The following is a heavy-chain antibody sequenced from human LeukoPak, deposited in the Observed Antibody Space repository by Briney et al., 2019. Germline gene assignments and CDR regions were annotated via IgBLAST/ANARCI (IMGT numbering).Heavy chain of an antibody. J-gene: IGHJ4*02. V-gene: IGHV3-33*08. D-gene: IGHD3-22*01. Sequence: PGGSLRLSCAASGFTFSSYAMSWVRQAPGKGLEWVAVIWYDGSNKYYADSVKGRFTISRDNSKNTLYLQMNSLRAEDTAVYYCAREDSSGLPDYWGQGTLVTVSS. CDR2: IWYDGSNK. CDR3: AREDSSGLPDY. CDR1: GFTFSSYA.